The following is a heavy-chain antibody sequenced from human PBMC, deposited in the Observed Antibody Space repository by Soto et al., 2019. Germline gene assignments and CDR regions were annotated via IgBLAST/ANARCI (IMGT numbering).Heavy chain of an antibody. V-gene: IGHV3-53*04. CDR2: IYSGGST. CDR3: ARDQDGYKNYYGMDV. Sequence: HPGGSLRLSCAASGFTVSSNYMSWVRQAPGKGLEWVSVIYSGGSTYYADSVKGRFTISRHNSKNTLYLQMNSLRAEDTAVYYCARDQDGYKNYYGMDVWGQGTTVTVSS. D-gene: IGHD5-12*01. J-gene: IGHJ6*02. CDR1: GFTVSSNY.